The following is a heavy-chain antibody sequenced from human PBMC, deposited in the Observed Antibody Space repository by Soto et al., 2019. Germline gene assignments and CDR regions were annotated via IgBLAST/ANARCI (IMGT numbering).Heavy chain of an antibody. V-gene: IGHV4-39*07. CDR1: GSSISSRVYY. CDR3: ARSTVIGYCTNGVCYQNWFDP. J-gene: IGHJ5*02. Sequence: SETLSLTCTVSGSSISSRVYYWGWIRQPPGKGLEWIGCIYYSGNTYYNPSLKSRVTISVATSKNQFSLKLSSVTAADTAVYYCARSTVIGYCTNGVCYQNWFDPWGQGTLVTVSS. CDR2: IYYSGNT. D-gene: IGHD2-8*01.